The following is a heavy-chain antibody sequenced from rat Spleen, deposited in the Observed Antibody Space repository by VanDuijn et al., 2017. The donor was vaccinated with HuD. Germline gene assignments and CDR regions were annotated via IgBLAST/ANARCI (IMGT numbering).Heavy chain of an antibody. CDR1: GFSLTSYH. Sequence: QVQLKESGPGLVQPSQTLSLTCTVSGFSLTSYHVSWVHQPPGKSLVWMGTIWAGGGTNYNSAVKFRLSISRDTSKSQVFLKMNSLQTEDTAIYFCTREGGQWGQGVMVTVSS. CDR2: IWAGGGT. CDR3: TREGGQ. V-gene: IGHV2-15*01. J-gene: IGHJ2*01.